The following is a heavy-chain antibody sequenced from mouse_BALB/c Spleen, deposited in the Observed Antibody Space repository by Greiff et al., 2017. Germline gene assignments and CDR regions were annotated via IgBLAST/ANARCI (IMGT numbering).Heavy chain of an antibody. CDR1: GYSITSDYA. J-gene: IGHJ3*01. Sequence: EVKLQESGPGLVKPSQSLSLTCTVTGYSITSDYAWNWIRQFPGNKLEWMGYISYSGSTSYNPSLKSRISITRDTSKNQFFLQLNSVTTEDTATYYCARGAYYGNFGGFAYWGQGTLVTVSA. D-gene: IGHD2-10*01. CDR2: ISYSGST. V-gene: IGHV3-2*02. CDR3: ARGAYYGNFGGFAY.